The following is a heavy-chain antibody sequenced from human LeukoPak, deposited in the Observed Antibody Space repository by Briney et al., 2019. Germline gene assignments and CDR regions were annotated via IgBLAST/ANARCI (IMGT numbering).Heavy chain of an antibody. V-gene: IGHV3-21*01. CDR2: ISSSSSYM. J-gene: IGHJ6*02. CDR1: GFTFSSYS. CDR3: ARDGIYCSSTSCYDYGMDV. D-gene: IGHD2-2*01. Sequence: GGSLRLSCAASGFTFSSYSMNWVRQAPGKGLEWVSSISSSSSYMYYADSVKGRFTISRDNAKNSLYLQTNSLRAEDTAVYYCARDGIYCSSTSCYDYGMDVWGQGTTVTVSS.